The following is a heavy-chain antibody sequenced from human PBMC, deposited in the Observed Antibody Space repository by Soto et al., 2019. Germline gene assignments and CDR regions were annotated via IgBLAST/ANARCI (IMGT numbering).Heavy chain of an antibody. Sequence: GGSLRLSCADSGFTFSNAWMNWVRQAPGKGLEWVGRIKGKIDGGTTDYAAPVKDRFTISRDDSKNTLYLQMNSLKTEDTAVYYCTSQLRFDSWGQETLVTVSS. CDR3: TSQLRFDS. V-gene: IGHV3-15*07. D-gene: IGHD1-1*01. CDR2: IKGKIDGGTT. CDR1: GFTFSNAW. J-gene: IGHJ4*02.